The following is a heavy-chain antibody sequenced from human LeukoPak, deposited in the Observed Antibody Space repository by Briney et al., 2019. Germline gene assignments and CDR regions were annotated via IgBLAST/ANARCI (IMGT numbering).Heavy chain of an antibody. CDR1: GDSITSDKYY. D-gene: IGHD1-20*01. CDR3: AREGNQPNAYNWNENDAFDI. V-gene: IGHV4-39*07. CDR2: IHHSGST. Sequence: SETLSLTCTVSGDSITSDKYYWGWIRQPPGKGLEWIGNIHHSGSTYYSPSLKSRVTISVDTSKNQFSLKLSSVTAADTAVYYCAREGNQPNAYNWNENDAFDIWGQGTMVTVSS. J-gene: IGHJ3*02.